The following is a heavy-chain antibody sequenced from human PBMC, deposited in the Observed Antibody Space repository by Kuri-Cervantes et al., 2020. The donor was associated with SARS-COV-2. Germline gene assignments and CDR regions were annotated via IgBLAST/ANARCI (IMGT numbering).Heavy chain of an antibody. CDR1: GASISSSTYY. J-gene: IGHJ4*02. CDR3: ARRGPMYSSSYDY. Sequence: GSLRLSCTVSGASISSSTYYWGRIRQSPGKGLEWLGSIYESGDTYYSSSLKSRLSLSVDTSKNQFSLKLTSVTAADTAIYYCARRGPMYSSSYDYWGQGTLVTVSS. CDR2: IYESGDT. D-gene: IGHD6-6*01. V-gene: IGHV4-39*01.